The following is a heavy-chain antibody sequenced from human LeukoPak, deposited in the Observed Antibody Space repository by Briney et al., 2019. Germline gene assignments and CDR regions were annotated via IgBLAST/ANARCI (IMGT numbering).Heavy chain of an antibody. Sequence: GESLKISCKGSGYSFTSYWIGWVRQMPGKGLEWMGIIYPGDSDTRYSPSFQGQVTISADKSISTAYLQWSSLKASDTAVYYCARHMTGYCSSTSCYSSFDYWGQGTLVTVSS. CDR1: GYSFTSYW. V-gene: IGHV5-51*01. CDR2: IYPGDSDT. D-gene: IGHD2-2*01. J-gene: IGHJ4*02. CDR3: ARHMTGYCSSTSCYSSFDY.